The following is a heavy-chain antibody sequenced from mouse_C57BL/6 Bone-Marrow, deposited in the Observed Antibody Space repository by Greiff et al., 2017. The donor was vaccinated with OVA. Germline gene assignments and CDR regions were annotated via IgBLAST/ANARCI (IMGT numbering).Heavy chain of an antibody. J-gene: IGHJ4*01. CDR3: ARGGMDY. CDR1: GYTFTDYY. V-gene: IGHV1-76*01. Sequence: VQLQQSGAELVRPGASVKLSCKASGYTFTDYYINWVKQRPGQGLEWIARIYPGSGNTYYNEKFKGKATLTAEKSSSTAYMQLSSLTSEDSAVYCCARGGMDYWGQGTSVTVSS. CDR2: IYPGSGNT.